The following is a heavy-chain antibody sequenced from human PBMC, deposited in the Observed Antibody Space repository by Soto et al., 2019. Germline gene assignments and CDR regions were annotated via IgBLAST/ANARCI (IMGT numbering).Heavy chain of an antibody. Sequence: QVQLQESGPGLVKPSETLSLTCTVSGGSISSYYWSWIRQPPGKGLEWIGYIYYSRSTNYNPSLKSRVTIAVDTSKNQCSLKLSSVTAADSAVYYCARGWGGYFQHWGQGTLVTVSS. CDR3: ARGWGGYFQH. J-gene: IGHJ1*01. D-gene: IGHD7-27*01. CDR2: IYYSRST. V-gene: IGHV4-59*01. CDR1: GGSISSYY.